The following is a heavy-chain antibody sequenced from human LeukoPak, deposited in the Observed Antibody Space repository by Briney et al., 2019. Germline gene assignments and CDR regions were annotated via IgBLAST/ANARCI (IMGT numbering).Heavy chain of an antibody. D-gene: IGHD2-21*02. CDR3: ARVGLPYCGGDCYSAIHY. CDR2: INPNSGDT. Sequence: EASVKISCKASGYTFTGYYMHWVRQAPGQGLEWMGWINPNSGDTNYAQKFQGRVTMTRDTSISTAYTELSRLRSDDTAVYYCARVGLPYCGGDCYSAIHYWGQGTLVTVSS. J-gene: IGHJ4*02. V-gene: IGHV1-2*02. CDR1: GYTFTGYY.